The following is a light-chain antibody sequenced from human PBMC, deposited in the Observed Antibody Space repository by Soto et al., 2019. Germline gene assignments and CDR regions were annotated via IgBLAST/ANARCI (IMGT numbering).Light chain of an antibody. J-gene: IGKJ2*01. CDR2: GAS. CDR3: QQYGSSQYT. CDR1: QSVSSSY. V-gene: IGKV3-20*01. Sequence: EIVLTQSPGTLSLSPGERATLSSRASQSVSSSYLAWYQQKPGQAPRLLIYGASTRATGIPDRFSGSGSGTDFTLTISRLEPEDFAVYYCQQYGSSQYTFGQGTKREIK.